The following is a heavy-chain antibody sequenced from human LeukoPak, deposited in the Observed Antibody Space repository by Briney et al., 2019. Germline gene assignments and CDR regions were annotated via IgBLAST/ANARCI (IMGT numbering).Heavy chain of an antibody. CDR3: ARHGDYGDYVLFDY. V-gene: IGHV5-51*01. CDR1: GYTFTSYW. Sequence: KVSCKASGYTFTSYWIGWVRQMPGKGLEWMGIIYPGDSDTRYSPSFQGQVTISADKSISTAYLQWSSLKASDTAMYYCARHGDYGDYVLFDYWGQGTLVTVSS. J-gene: IGHJ4*02. D-gene: IGHD4-17*01. CDR2: IYPGDSDT.